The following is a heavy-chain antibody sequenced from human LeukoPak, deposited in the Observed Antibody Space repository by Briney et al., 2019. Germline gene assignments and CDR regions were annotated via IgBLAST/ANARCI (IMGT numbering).Heavy chain of an antibody. D-gene: IGHD6-13*01. J-gene: IGHJ5*02. CDR2: ISSSSSYI. V-gene: IGHV3-21*01. CDR3: ARGKIAGVNWFDP. CDR1: GFTFSSYS. Sequence: GGSLRLSCAASGFTFSSYSMNWVRQAPGKGLERASSISSSSSYIYYADSVKGRFTISRDNAKNTLFLQVNSLRAEDTALYYCARGKIAGVNWFDPWGQGTLVTVSS.